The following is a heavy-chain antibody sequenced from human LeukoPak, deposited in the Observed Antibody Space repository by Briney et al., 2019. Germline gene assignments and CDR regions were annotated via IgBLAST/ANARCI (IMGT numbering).Heavy chain of an antibody. J-gene: IGHJ4*02. V-gene: IGHV3-48*02. Sequence: GGSLRLSCAAFGFTFSSSSMNWVRQAPGKGLEWVSYISGGSSTIHYADSVKGRFTISRDNAKDSLYLQMNSLRDEDTALYYCARDYGYSSSFDYWGQGTLVTVSS. D-gene: IGHD6-13*01. CDR2: ISGGSSTI. CDR1: GFTFSSSS. CDR3: ARDYGYSSSFDY.